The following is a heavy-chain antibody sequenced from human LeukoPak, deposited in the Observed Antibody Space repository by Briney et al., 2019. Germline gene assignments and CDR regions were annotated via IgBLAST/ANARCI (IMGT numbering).Heavy chain of an antibody. CDR2: IYYSGST. J-gene: IGHJ4*02. CDR3: ASRDLYDSGTYDN. CDR1: HGSISRYY. Sequence: SETLSLTCIVSHGSISRYYWSWIRQPPGKGLEWIGHIYYSGSTEYSPSLKSRVTISVDTSENQVSLKVTSVTAADTAVYYCASRDLYDSGTYDNWGQGILVTVSS. V-gene: IGHV4-59*12. D-gene: IGHD3-10*01.